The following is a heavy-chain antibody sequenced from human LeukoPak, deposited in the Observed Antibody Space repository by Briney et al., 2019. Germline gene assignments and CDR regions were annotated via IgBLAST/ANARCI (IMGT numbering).Heavy chain of an antibody. V-gene: IGHV3-21*01. CDR3: ARGGYSTVVTPFDY. CDR2: IISISRYI. D-gene: IGHD4-23*01. CDR1: GFTFSSYS. J-gene: IGHJ4*02. Sequence: GGSLRLSCAASGFTFSSYSMKWVRQAPGKGLEWVSSIISISRYIYYAESVKGRFTISRDNAKNSLYLQMNSLRAEDTAVYYCARGGYSTVVTPFDYWGQGTLVTVSS.